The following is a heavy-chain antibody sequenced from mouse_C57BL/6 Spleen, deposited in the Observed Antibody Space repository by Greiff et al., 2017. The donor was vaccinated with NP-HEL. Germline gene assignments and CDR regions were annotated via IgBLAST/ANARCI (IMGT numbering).Heavy chain of an antibody. CDR3: AKADYSNPFAY. CDR2: ISSGSSTI. D-gene: IGHD2-5*01. J-gene: IGHJ3*01. CDR1: GFTFSDYG. Sequence: EVHLVESGGGLVKPGGSLKLSCAASGFTFSDYGMHWVRQAPEKGLEWVAYISSGSSTIYYADTVKGRFTISRDNAKNTLFLQMTSLRSEDTAMYYCAKADYSNPFAYWGQGTLVTVSA. V-gene: IGHV5-17*01.